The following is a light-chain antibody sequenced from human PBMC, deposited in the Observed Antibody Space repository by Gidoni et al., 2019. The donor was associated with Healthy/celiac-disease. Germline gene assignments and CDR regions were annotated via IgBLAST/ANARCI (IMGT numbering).Light chain of an antibody. CDR1: SSDVGGYNY. CDR3: SSYTSSSTSLYV. CDR2: EVS. Sequence: QSALTQPASVSGSPGQSIPLSCTGTSSDVGGYNYVSWYQQHPGKAPKLMIYEVSNRPSGVSNRFSGSKSGNTASLTISGLQAEDEADYYCSSYTSSSTSLYVFGTGTKVTVL. J-gene: IGLJ1*01. V-gene: IGLV2-14*01.